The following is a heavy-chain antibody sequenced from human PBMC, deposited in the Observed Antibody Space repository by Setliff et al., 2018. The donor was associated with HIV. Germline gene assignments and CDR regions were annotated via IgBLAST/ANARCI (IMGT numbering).Heavy chain of an antibody. CDR3: ARHRDPPGTSWIFYYYYMDL. V-gene: IGHV4-39*01. D-gene: IGHD2-2*01. J-gene: IGHJ6*03. CDR1: GGSISSHY. CDR2: IYYSGST. Sequence: SETLSLTCTVSGGSISSHYWGWIRQPPGKGLEWIGSIYYSGSTYYNPSLSSRLTISVDTSKSHVSLRLSSVTAADTGVYYCARHRDPPGTSWIFYYYYMDLWGEGTTVTVSS.